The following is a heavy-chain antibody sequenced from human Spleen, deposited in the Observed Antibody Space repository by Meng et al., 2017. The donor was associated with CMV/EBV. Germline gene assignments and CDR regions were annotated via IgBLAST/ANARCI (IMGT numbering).Heavy chain of an antibody. V-gene: IGHV1-18*01. Sequence: ASVKVSCKASGYTFTSYGISWVRQAPGQGLEWMGWISAYNGNTNYAQKLQGRVTMTTDTSTSIAYMELRSLRSEDTAVYYCARVILVGATYGWFDPWGQGTLVTVS. CDR3: ARVILVGATYGWFDP. J-gene: IGHJ5*02. D-gene: IGHD1-26*01. CDR2: ISAYNGNT. CDR1: GYTFTSYG.